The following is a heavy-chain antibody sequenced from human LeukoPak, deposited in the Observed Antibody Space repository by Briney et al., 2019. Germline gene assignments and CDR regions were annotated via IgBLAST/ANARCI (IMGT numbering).Heavy chain of an antibody. CDR1: GYTFTSDG. CDR2: ISAYNGNT. J-gene: IGHJ6*03. V-gene: IGHV1-18*01. CDR3: ARDPLGHYYYYMDV. D-gene: IGHD3-10*01. Sequence: ASVKVSCKASGYTFTSDGISWVRQALGQGLEWMGWISAYNGNTNYAQKLQGRVTMTTDTSTSTAYMELRSLRSDDTAVYYCARDPLGHYYYYMDVWGKGTTVTVSS.